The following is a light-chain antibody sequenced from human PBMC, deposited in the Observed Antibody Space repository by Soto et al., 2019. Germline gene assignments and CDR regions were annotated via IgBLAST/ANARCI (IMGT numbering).Light chain of an antibody. CDR3: QQYGGSPRYT. CDR2: GAS. J-gene: IGKJ2*01. V-gene: IGKV3-20*01. CDR1: QSINTAY. Sequence: EIVLTQSPGTLSLSPGERATLSCRASQSINTAYLAWYQQKPGQAPRLVIYGASSRGTGITDRFSGSEAGTDFTLTISRLEPEDFAVYFCQQYGGSPRYTFGQGTNLEIK.